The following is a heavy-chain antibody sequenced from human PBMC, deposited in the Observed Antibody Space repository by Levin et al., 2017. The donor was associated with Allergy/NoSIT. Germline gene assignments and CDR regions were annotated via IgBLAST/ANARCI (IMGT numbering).Heavy chain of an antibody. V-gene: IGHV2-5*02. D-gene: IGHD6-19*01. J-gene: IGHJ4*02. CDR1: SLTTHQVG. CDR3: AHRQGGAGFGYFDY. CDR2: IYWDDEK. Sequence: SLTTHQVGVGWVRQPPGKALAWLALIYWDDEKRYSPSLKSRLTVTKDTSKNQVVLRMTNMDPVDTATYYCAHRQGGAGFGYFDYWGQGTLVTVSS.